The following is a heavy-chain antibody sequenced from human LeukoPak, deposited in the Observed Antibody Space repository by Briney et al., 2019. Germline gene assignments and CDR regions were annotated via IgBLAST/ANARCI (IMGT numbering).Heavy chain of an antibody. D-gene: IGHD3-10*01. CDR3: AREFDYYGDY. CDR2: SNPTGSST. J-gene: IGHJ4*02. CDR1: GYTFTRYY. Sequence: ASVKVSCKASGYTFTRYYMHWVRQAPGQGLEWMGLSNPTGSSTNYAQKFRGRVTMTRDTSTTTVYMELSSLRSEDTAVYYCAREFDYYGDYRGQGTLVTVSS. V-gene: IGHV1-46*01.